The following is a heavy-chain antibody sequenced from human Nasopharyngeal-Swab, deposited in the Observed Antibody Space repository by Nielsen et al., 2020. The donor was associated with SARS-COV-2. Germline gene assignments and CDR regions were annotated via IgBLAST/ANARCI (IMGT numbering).Heavy chain of an antibody. CDR3: ARDCRRDFWSGCGWFDP. CDR1: GGSISSGGYY. V-gene: IGHV4-31*03. J-gene: IGHJ5*02. D-gene: IGHD3-3*01. CDR2: IYYSGST. Sequence: SETLSPTCTVSGGSISSGGYYWSWIRQHPGKGLEWIGYIYYSGSTYYNPSLKSRVTISVDTSKNQFSLKLSSVTAADTAVYYCARDCRRDFWSGCGWFDPWGQGTLVTVSS.